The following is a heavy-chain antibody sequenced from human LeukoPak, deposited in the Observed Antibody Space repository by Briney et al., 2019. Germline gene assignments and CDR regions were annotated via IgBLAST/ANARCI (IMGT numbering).Heavy chain of an antibody. D-gene: IGHD4-17*01. J-gene: IGHJ4*02. V-gene: IGHV4-39*01. Sequence: SETLSLTCAVYGGSFSSYYWGWIRQPPGKGLEWIGSIYYSGSTYYNPSLKSRVTISVDTSKNQFSLKLSSVTAADTAVYYCARRYGDYNFANYWGQGTLVTVSS. CDR3: ARRYGDYNFANY. CDR2: IYYSGST. CDR1: GGSFSSYY.